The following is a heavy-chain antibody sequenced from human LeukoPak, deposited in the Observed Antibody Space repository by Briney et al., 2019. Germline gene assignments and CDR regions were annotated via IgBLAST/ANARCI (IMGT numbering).Heavy chain of an antibody. D-gene: IGHD6-13*01. Sequence: PSETLSLTCAVYGGSFSGYYWSWIRQPPGKGLEWIGEINHSGSTNYNPSIKSRVTISVDTSKNQFSLKLSSVTAADTAVYYCARGGKYYSSSWYNYWGQGTLVTVSS. CDR2: INHSGST. CDR3: ARGGKYYSSSWYNY. CDR1: GGSFSGYY. J-gene: IGHJ4*02. V-gene: IGHV4-34*01.